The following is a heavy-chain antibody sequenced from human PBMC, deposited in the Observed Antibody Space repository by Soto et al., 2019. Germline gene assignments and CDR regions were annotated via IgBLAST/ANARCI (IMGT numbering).Heavy chain of an antibody. D-gene: IGHD4-17*01. CDR2: ISNDGTYK. CDR1: GFTFRDYG. CDR3: AKLPWTDYGADSLAGDLHH. V-gene: IGHV3-30*18. J-gene: IGHJ1*01. Sequence: QVQLEESGGGVVQPGRSLRLSCAASGFTFRDYGMHWVRQAPGKGLEWVTAISNDGTYKDYADSVKGRFAISRDNSKNPLYLQMNSLRAEDTAVYYCAKLPWTDYGADSLAGDLHHWGQGTLVTVSS.